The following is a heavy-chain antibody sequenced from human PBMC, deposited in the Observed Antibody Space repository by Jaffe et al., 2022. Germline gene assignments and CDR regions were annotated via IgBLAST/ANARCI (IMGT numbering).Heavy chain of an antibody. D-gene: IGHD3-3*01. CDR3: AKEHDFWSGYEILFDY. J-gene: IGHJ4*02. CDR2: ISGSGGST. V-gene: IGHV3-23*01. Sequence: EVQLLESGGGLVQPGGSLRLSCAASGFTFSSYAMSWVRQAPGKGLEWVSAISGSGGSTYYADSVKGRFTISRDNSKNTLYLQMNSLRAEDTAVYYCAKEHDFWSGYEILFDYWGQGTLVTVSS. CDR1: GFTFSSYA.